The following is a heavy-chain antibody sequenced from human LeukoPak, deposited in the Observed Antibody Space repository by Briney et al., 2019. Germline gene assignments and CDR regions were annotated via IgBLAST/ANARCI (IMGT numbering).Heavy chain of an antibody. D-gene: IGHD3-10*01. CDR2: IIPIFGTA. CDR3: AIPYYYGSGSYYTFDY. J-gene: IGHJ4*02. V-gene: IGHV1-69*01. Sequence: SVKVSCKASGGTFSSYAISWVRQAPGQGLQWMGGIIPIFGTANYAQKFQGRVTITADESTSTAYMELSSLRSEDTAVYYCAIPYYYGSGSYYTFDYWGQGTLVTVSS. CDR1: GGTFSSYA.